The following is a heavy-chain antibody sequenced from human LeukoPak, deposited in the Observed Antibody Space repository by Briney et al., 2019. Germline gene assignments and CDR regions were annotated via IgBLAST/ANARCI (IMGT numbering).Heavy chain of an antibody. CDR2: IYSGGST. V-gene: IGHV3-66*02. J-gene: IGHJ5*02. CDR3: ARVRGFKNWFDP. CDR1: GFTVSSNY. Sequence: GGSLRLSCAASGFTVSSNYMSWVRQAPGKGPEWVSVIYSGGSTYYADSVKGRFTISRDNSKNTLYLQMNSLRAEDTAVYYCARVRGFKNWFDPWGQGTLVTVSS.